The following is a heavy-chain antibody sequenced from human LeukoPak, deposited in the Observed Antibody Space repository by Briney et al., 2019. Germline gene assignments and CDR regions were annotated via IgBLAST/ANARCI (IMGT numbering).Heavy chain of an antibody. V-gene: IGHV3-23*01. CDR3: AKELQRLWFGEYDY. D-gene: IGHD3-10*01. CDR1: GFTFSSYA. J-gene: IGHJ4*02. Sequence: PGGSLRLSCAASGFTFSSYAMSWVRQAPGKGLEWVSAISASSTNTDYADSVKGRFTISRDNSNNTLYLQMNSLRAEDTAVYYCAKELQRLWFGEYDYWGQGTLVTVSS. CDR2: ISASSTNT.